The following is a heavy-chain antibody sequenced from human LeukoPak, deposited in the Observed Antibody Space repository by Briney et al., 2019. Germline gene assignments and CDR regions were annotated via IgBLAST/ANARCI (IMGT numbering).Heavy chain of an antibody. D-gene: IGHD3-22*01. CDR3: TRGVRDRSGFYYSSDY. CDR2: IYHSGTT. CDR1: GGSISSYY. Sequence: SETLSLTCTVSGGSISSYYWSWIRQPPGMGLEWLGSIYHSGTTYYSPSLKGRGTISLDTSRNQFSLKLSSVTAADTAVYYCTRGVRDRSGFYYSSDYWGQGTLVTVSS. J-gene: IGHJ4*02. V-gene: IGHV4-38-2*02.